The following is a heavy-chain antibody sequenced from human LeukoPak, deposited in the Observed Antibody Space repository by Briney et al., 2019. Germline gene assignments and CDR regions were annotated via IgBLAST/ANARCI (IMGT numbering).Heavy chain of an antibody. CDR2: IYHSGST. V-gene: IGHV4-38-2*02. D-gene: IGHD3-16*02. J-gene: IGHJ5*02. CDR1: GYSISSGYY. CDR3: ARGSDYVWGSYLYRFDP. Sequence: PSETLSLTCTVSGYSISSGYYWGWIRQPPGKGLEWIGSIYHSGSTYYNPSLKSRVTISVDTSKNQFSLKLSSVTAADTAVYYCARGSDYVWGSYLYRFDPWGQGTLVTVSS.